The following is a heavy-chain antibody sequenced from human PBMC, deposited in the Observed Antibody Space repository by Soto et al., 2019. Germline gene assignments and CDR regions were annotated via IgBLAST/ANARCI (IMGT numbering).Heavy chain of an antibody. J-gene: IGHJ4*02. CDR3: AKVLAAAGTDY. Sequence: GGSLRLSCAASGFTFSSYGMHWVRQAPGKGLEWVAVISYDGSNKYYADSVKGRFTISRDNSKNTLYLQMNSLRAEDTAVYHCAKVLAAAGTDYWGQGTLVTVSS. D-gene: IGHD6-13*01. CDR1: GFTFSSYG. CDR2: ISYDGSNK. V-gene: IGHV3-30*18.